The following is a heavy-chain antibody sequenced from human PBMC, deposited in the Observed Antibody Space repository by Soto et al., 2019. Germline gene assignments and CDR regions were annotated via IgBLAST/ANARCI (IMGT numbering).Heavy chain of an antibody. J-gene: IGHJ6*02. CDR3: ATYITPTAEEVNYYYYGMDV. CDR2: IIPILGTA. CDR1: AGTFSSYA. V-gene: IGHV1-69*13. Sequence: ASVKVSCTASAGTFSSYAISGVRQAPGQGLEWMGEIIPILGTANYAQKFQGRVTITADESTSTAYMELSSLRSEDTAVYYCATYITPTAEEVNYYYYGMDVWGQGTTVTVSS. D-gene: IGHD1-20*01.